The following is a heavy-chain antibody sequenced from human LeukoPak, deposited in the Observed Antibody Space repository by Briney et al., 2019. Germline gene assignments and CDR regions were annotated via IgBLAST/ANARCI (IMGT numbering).Heavy chain of an antibody. D-gene: IGHD2-15*01. CDR1: GYTFTGYY. J-gene: IGHJ3*02. V-gene: IGHV1-2*02. Sequence: GASVKVSCKASGYTFTGYYMHWVRQAPGQGPEWMGGINPNSGGTNYAQKFQGRVTMTRDTSISTAYMELSRLRSEDTSVYYCARAGFYSGGSCYYDIWSQGTMVTVYS. CDR3: ARAGFYSGGSCYYDI. CDR2: INPNSGGT.